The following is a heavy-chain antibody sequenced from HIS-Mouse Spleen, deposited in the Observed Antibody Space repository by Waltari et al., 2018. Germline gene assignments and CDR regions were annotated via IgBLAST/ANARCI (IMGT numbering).Heavy chain of an antibody. CDR3: ARASRDLLLPRYFDL. CDR2: YYSGST. J-gene: IGHJ2*01. CDR1: GGSISSYY. V-gene: IGHV4-59*01. Sequence: QVQLQESGPGLVKPSETLSLTCTVSGGSISSYYWSWIRQPPGKGLEWIGYYSGSTNYNPSPKSRVTISVDTSKTQFSLKLSSVTAADTAVYYCARASRDLLLPRYFDLWGRGTLVTVSS.